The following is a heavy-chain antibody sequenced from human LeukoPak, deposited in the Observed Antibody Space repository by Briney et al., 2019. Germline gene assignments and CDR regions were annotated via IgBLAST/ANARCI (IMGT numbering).Heavy chain of an antibody. V-gene: IGHV3-23*01. CDR3: AKGVRLLWNYYYYYYMDV. J-gene: IGHJ6*03. CDR1: GFTFSSYA. CDR2: ISGSGGST. D-gene: IGHD4-23*01. Sequence: PGGSLRLSCAASGFTFSSYAMSWVRQAPGKGLEWVSAISGSGGSTYYADSVKGRFTISRDNSKNTLYLQMNSLRAEDTAVYYCAKGVRLLWNYYYYYYMDVWGKGTTVTVSS.